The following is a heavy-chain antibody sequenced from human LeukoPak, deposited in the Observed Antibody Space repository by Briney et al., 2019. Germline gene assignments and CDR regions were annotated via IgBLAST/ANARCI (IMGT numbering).Heavy chain of an antibody. D-gene: IGHD3-22*01. CDR2: IYTSGST. Sequence: SQTLSLTCTVSGGSISSGSYYWSWIRQPAGKGLEWIGRIYTSGSTNYNPSLKSRVTISVDTSKNQFSLKLSSVTAADTAVYYCARDRGSPNLSSGYYSLWGQGTLVTVSS. CDR1: GGSISSGSYY. J-gene: IGHJ4*02. V-gene: IGHV4-61*02. CDR3: ARDRGSPNLSSGYYSL.